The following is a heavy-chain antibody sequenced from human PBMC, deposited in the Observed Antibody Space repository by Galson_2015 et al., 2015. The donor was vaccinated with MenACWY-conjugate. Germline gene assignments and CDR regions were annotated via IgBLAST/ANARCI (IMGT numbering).Heavy chain of an antibody. J-gene: IGHJ6*02. V-gene: IGHV3-23*01. D-gene: IGHD5-18*01. CDR3: ARDHSYGLGYYGMDV. CDR2: ISGSGYST. CDR1: GFSFSNYA. Sequence: SLRLSCAASGFSFSNYAMNWVRQAPGKGLEWVAGISGSGYSTYSADSVRGRFTISRDNSKNTVYLQMNSLRAEDTAVYYCARDHSYGLGYYGMDVWGQGTTVTVSS.